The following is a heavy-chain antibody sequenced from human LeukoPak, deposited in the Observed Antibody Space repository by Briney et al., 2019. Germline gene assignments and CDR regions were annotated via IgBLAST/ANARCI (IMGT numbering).Heavy chain of an antibody. CDR2: IYHSGCT. CDR3: AKGHYDFWSGYPFDY. V-gene: IGHV4-30-2*01. D-gene: IGHD3-3*01. CDR1: GGSISSGGYS. J-gene: IGHJ4*02. Sequence: PSETLSLTCAVSGGSISSGGYSWRWIRQPPGKGLEWIGYIYHSGCTYYNPSFESRVTISVDRSKNQFSLKLSSVTAADTAVYYWAKGHYDFWSGYPFDYWGQGTLVTVSS.